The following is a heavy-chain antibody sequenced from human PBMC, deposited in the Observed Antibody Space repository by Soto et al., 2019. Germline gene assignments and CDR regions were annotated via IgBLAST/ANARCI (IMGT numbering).Heavy chain of an antibody. V-gene: IGHV4-59*01. CDR1: GGSFSGYY. Sequence: SETLSLTCAVYGGSFSGYYWSWIRQPPGKGLEWIGYIYYSGSTNYNPSLKSRVTISVDTSKNQFSLKLSSVTAADTAVYYCARDRKLDYYYYGMDVWGQGTTVTVSS. J-gene: IGHJ6*02. CDR2: IYYSGST. CDR3: ARDRKLDYYYYGMDV.